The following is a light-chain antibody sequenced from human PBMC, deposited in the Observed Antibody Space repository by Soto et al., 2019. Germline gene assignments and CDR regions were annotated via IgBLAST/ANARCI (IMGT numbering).Light chain of an antibody. V-gene: IGLV2-8*01. CDR3: SSYAGDTTRYL. Sequence: QSALTQPPSASGSPGQSVTISCTGANSDVGSYNFISWYQQHPGKAPKLMIYEVSKRPSGVPDRFSGSKSGNTASLTVSGLQAEDEADYYCSSYAGDTTRYLFGSGTKVTVL. CDR2: EVS. CDR1: NSDVGSYNF. J-gene: IGLJ1*01.